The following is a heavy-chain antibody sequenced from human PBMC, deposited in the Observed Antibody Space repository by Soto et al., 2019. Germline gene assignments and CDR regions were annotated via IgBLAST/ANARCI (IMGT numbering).Heavy chain of an antibody. D-gene: IGHD6-19*01. Sequence: ETLSLTCNVSGGSISRYYWSWIRQPPGKGLEWIGYIHYSGSTKYNPSLKSRVTISVDTSKNQFSLKLTSVTAADTAVYFCARVPAVASTIPSLWFDPWGQGTLVTVSS. CDR2: IHYSGST. V-gene: IGHV4-59*01. J-gene: IGHJ5*02. CDR1: GGSISRYY. CDR3: ARVPAVASTIPSLWFDP.